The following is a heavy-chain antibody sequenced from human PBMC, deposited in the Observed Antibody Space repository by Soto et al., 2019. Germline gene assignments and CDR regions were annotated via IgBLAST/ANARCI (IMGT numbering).Heavy chain of an antibody. CDR1: GYTFTSYY. J-gene: IGHJ6*02. V-gene: IGHV1-46*01. Sequence: ASVKVSCKASGYTFTSYYMHWVRQAPGQGLEWMGIINPSGGSTSYAQKFQGRVTMTRDTSTSTVYMELSSLRSEDTAVYYCAREWAASRPVTNYYYYGMDVWGQGTTVTVSS. CDR2: INPSGGST. D-gene: IGHD3-10*01. CDR3: AREWAASRPVTNYYYYGMDV.